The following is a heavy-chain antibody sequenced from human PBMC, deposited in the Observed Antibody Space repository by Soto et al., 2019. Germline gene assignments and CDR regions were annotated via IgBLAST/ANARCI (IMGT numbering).Heavy chain of an antibody. V-gene: IGHV4-59*08. D-gene: IGHD3-22*01. J-gene: IGHJ4*02. Sequence: SETLSLTCTGSGGSISRNYWSWIRQTPGKGQEWIGYIYHSGSTNYNPSLKSRVTISIDTSTNQFSLKLRSVTAADTAVFYCAGLYPYESSGYHLNYWGQGTLVTVSS. CDR1: GGSISRNY. CDR2: IYHSGST. CDR3: AGLYPYESSGYHLNY.